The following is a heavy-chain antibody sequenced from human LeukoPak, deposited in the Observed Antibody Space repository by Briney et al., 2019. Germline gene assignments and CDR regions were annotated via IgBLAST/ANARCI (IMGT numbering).Heavy chain of an antibody. D-gene: IGHD3-16*02. CDR2: IYYSGST. CDR1: GGSISSSSYY. Sequence: SETLSLTCTVSGGSISSSSYYWGWIRQPPGQGLEWFGSIYYSGSTYYNPSLKSRVTISVDTSKNQFSLKLSSVTAADTAVYYCARLTTDYVWGSYRSGDDAFDIWGQGTMVTVSS. V-gene: IGHV4-39*01. CDR3: ARLTTDYVWGSYRSGDDAFDI. J-gene: IGHJ3*02.